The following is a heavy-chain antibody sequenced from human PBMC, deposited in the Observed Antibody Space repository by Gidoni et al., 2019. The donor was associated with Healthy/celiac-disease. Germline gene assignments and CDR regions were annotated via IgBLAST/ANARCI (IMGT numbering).Heavy chain of an antibody. J-gene: IGHJ4*02. CDR1: GGSFSGYY. D-gene: IGHD1-7*01. V-gene: IGHV4-34*01. CDR2: INHSGST. CDR3: ARGPGTSDY. Sequence: QLQLQQWGAGLLKPSETLSLTCDVYGGSFSGYYWSWIRQPPGKGLEWIGEINHSGSTNYNPSLKSRVTISVDTSKNQFSLKLSSVTAADTAVYYCARGPGTSDYWGQGTLVTVSS.